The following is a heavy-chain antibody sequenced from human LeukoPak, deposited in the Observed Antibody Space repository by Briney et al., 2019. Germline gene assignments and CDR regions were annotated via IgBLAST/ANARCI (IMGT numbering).Heavy chain of an antibody. J-gene: IGHJ4*02. CDR2: ISYDGSNK. V-gene: IGHV3-30*04. D-gene: IGHD3-9*01. CDR1: GFTFSSYA. CDR3: ARTSYYDILTGPFD. Sequence: GGSLRLSCAASGFTFSSYAMHWVRQAPGKGLEWVAVISYDGSNKYYADSVKGRFTISRDNSKNTLYLQMNSLRAEDMAVYYCARTSYYDILTGPFDWGQGTLVTVSS.